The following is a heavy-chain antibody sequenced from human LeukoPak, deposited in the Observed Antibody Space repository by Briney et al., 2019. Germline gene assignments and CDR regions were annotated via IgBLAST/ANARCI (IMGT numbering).Heavy chain of an antibody. D-gene: IGHD5-18*01. V-gene: IGHV1-2*02. CDR1: GYTFTVDY. J-gene: IGHJ4*02. CDR2: INPHSGGA. CDR3: GRGEPTWIQLWLEFDY. Sequence: ASLSVSSEPSGYTFTVDYLHCGRQAPGQRVGRRGWINPHSGGANHAQKLHGRVTMTRDTSNSTAYMELSGMRSEDTAVYCCGRGEPTWIQLWLEFDYWGQGTLVTVSS.